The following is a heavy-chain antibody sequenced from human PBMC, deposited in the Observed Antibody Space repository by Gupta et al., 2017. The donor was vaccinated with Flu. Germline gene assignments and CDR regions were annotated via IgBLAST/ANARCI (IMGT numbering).Heavy chain of an antibody. Sequence: EVQLVESGGGLVQPGGSLRLSCAAAGFSFSSYEMNWVRLAPGKGLEWVAFISSSAVTYYTDSVKGRFTISRDNAKNSVYLQMNNLRAEDTAFYYCARGHWDSWGQGTLVTVSS. J-gene: IGHJ4*02. CDR2: ISSSAVT. CDR3: ARGHWDS. CDR1: GFSFSSYE. V-gene: IGHV3-48*03.